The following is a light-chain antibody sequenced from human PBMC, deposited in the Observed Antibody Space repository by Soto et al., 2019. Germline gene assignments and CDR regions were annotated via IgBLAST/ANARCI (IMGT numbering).Light chain of an antibody. J-gene: IGKJ4*01. CDR3: QQYYITPLA. CDR1: QSVLYSSNNKHY. Sequence: DIVMTQSPDSLAVSLGERATINCQSSQSVLYSSNNKHYLAWYQQKPGQPPKLLIYWASTRESGVPDRFSGSGSGTDFTLTISSLQAEDVAVYYCQQYYITPLAFGGGTKVEI. V-gene: IGKV4-1*01. CDR2: WAS.